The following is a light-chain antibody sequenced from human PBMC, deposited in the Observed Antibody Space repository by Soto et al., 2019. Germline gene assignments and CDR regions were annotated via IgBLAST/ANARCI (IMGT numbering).Light chain of an antibody. CDR2: DAS. V-gene: IGKV3-11*01. J-gene: IGKJ5*01. Sequence: EIGLTQSPATLSLSPGEIATLSCRASQSVSSYLAWYQQKPGQAPRLLIYDASNRATGIPARFSGSGSGTDFTLTISSLEPEDFAVYYCQQRSNWPITFGQGTRLEIK. CDR1: QSVSSY. CDR3: QQRSNWPIT.